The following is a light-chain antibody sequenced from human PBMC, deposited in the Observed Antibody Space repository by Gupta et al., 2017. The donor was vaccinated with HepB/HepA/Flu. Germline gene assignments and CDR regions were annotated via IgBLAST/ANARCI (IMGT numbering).Light chain of an antibody. CDR3: QQRSNWPPT. CDR1: QSVSSY. J-gene: IGKJ1*01. Sequence: EIVFTQSPATLSLSPGERATLYCRASQSVSSYLAWYQQKPGQAPRLLIYDASNRATGIPARFSGSGSGTDFTLTISSLEPEDFAVYYCQQRSNWPPTFGQGTKVEIK. CDR2: DAS. V-gene: IGKV3-11*01.